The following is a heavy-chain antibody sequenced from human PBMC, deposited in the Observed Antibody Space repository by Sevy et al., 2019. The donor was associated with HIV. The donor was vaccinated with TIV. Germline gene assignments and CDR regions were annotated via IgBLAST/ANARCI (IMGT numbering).Heavy chain of an antibody. V-gene: IGHV4-38-2*02. J-gene: IGHJ4*02. D-gene: IGHD3-10*01. CDR3: ARDYYGSGSYYEFVY. CDR1: GFSISSDYY. Sequence: SETLSLTCTVSGFSISSDYYWGWIRQPPGKGLEWLGSIYDGGSTYYNPSLTSRVTISIYTSKNQFSLKLSSVTAADTAVYYCARDYYGSGSYYEFVYWGQGTLVTVSS. CDR2: IYDGGST.